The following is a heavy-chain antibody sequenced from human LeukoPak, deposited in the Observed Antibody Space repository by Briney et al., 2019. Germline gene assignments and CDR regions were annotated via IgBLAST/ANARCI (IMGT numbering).Heavy chain of an antibody. CDR3: AYYGDSIDY. CDR2: ISYDGSNK. Sequence: PGRSLRLSCAASGFTFSSYGMHWVRQAPGKGLEWVAVISYDGSNKYYADSVKGRFTISRDNSKNTLYLQMNSLRAEDTAVYYCAYYGDSIDYWGQGTLVNVSS. D-gene: IGHD6-13*01. V-gene: IGHV3-30*03. J-gene: IGHJ4*02. CDR1: GFTFSSYG.